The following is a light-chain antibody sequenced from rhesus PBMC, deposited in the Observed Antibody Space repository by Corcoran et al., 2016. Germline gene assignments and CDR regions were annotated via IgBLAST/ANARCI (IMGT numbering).Light chain of an antibody. Sequence: DIQMTQSPSSLSASVGDTVTITCRASQSISSWLAWYQPQPGKAPKVLLYKASSLQSGVPSSFGGSGYRTDFTLTISSLQSEDVATYYCQQYSSSPPTFGQGTKVEIK. J-gene: IGKJ1*01. CDR1: QSISSW. V-gene: IGKV1-22*01. CDR3: QQYSSSPPT. CDR2: KAS.